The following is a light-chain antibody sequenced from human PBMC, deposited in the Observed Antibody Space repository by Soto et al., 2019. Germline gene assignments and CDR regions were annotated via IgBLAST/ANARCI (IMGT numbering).Light chain of an antibody. CDR2: DNN. V-gene: IGLV1-51*01. CDR3: GTWDSSLSFYV. Sequence: QSVLTQPPSVSAAPGQKVTISCSGSSSNIGKNYVSWYQQLPGTAPKLLIYDNNKRPSGIPDRFSGSKSDTSATLGITGLQTGDEADYYCGTWDSSLSFYVFGTGTRSPT. J-gene: IGLJ1*01. CDR1: SSNIGKNY.